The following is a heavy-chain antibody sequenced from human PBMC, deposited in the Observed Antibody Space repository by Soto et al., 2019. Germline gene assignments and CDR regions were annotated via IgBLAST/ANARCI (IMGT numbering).Heavy chain of an antibody. CDR2: IDPKSGDT. V-gene: IGHV1-2*02. J-gene: IGHJ5*02. CDR3: ARDYDKSGYDYFDP. CDR1: EYSFTGHY. Sequence: GASVKVSCKASEYSFTGHYLHWVRQAPGQGLEWMGWIDPKSGDTKYVPKFQDRVTMTRDTSISTAYMDLSSLRYDDTAVYYCARDYDKSGYDYFDPWGQGTLVTVSS. D-gene: IGHD3-22*01.